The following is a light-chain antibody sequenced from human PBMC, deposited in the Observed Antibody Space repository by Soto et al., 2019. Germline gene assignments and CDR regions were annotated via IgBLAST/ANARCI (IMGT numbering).Light chain of an antibody. V-gene: IGKV1-5*01. CDR3: QQYNSYVLT. J-gene: IGKJ4*01. Sequence: DILMTQSPSTLSASVGDRVTITCRASQSISSWLAWYQQKPGKAPKLLIYDASSLASGVPSRFSGSGSGTEFTLTISSLQPDDFATYYCQQYNSYVLTFGGGTKVEIK. CDR2: DAS. CDR1: QSISSW.